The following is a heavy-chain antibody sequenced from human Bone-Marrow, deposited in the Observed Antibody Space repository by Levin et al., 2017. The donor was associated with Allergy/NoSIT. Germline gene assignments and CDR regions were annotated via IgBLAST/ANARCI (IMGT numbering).Heavy chain of an antibody. CDR1: GFTFSSYG. D-gene: IGHD2-2*01. J-gene: IGHJ5*02. Sequence: PGGSLRLSCAASGFTFSSYGMHWVRQAPGKGLEWVAVIWYDGSNKYYADSVKGRFTISRDNSKNTLYLQMNSLRAEDTAVYYCARELAPSKKYCSSTSCFRSRTEVSGNWFDPWGQGTLVTVSS. V-gene: IGHV3-33*01. CDR3: ARELAPSKKYCSSTSCFRSRTEVSGNWFDP. CDR2: IWYDGSNK.